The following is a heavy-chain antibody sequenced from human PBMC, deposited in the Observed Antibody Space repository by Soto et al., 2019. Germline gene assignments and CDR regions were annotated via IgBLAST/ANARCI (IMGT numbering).Heavy chain of an antibody. Sequence: SATLSLTCTVSGGSITGDCYWNWIRQHPGKGLEWIGSIHYRGSTYYNPSLQSRIAISLDRSNNQFSLKLSSVTAADTAVYYCARVRDSFGLDVWGQGTTVTAP. CDR1: GGSITGDCY. CDR3: ARVRDSFGLDV. D-gene: IGHD2-15*01. J-gene: IGHJ6*02. CDR2: IHYRGST. V-gene: IGHV4-31*03.